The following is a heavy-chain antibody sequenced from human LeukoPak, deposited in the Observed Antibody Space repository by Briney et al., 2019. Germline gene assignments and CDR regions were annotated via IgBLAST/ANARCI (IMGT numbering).Heavy chain of an antibody. Sequence: GGSLRLSCAASGFTFSSYWMHWVRQAPGKGLVWVSRINSDGTGTTYADSVRGRFTISRDNAKNTLYLQVNSLRAEDTALYYCAKLDGSATSPYWGQGTLVTVSS. CDR1: GFTFSSYW. CDR2: INSDGTGT. J-gene: IGHJ4*02. CDR3: AKLDGSATSPY. V-gene: IGHV3-74*01. D-gene: IGHD3-10*01.